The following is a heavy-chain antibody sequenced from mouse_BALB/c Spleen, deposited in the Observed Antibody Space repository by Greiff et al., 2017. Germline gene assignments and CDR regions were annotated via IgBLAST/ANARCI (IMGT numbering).Heavy chain of an antibody. J-gene: IGHJ3*01. CDR2: INPYNDGT. Sequence: VQLQQSGPELVKPGASVKMSCKASGYTFTSYVMHWVKQKPGQGLEWIGYINPYNDGTKYNEKFKGKATLTSDKSSSTAYMELSSLTSEDSAVYCCASLNYYGSSYGFAYWGQGTLVTVSA. CDR1: GYTFTSYV. V-gene: IGHV1-14*01. D-gene: IGHD1-1*01. CDR3: ASLNYYGSSYGFAY.